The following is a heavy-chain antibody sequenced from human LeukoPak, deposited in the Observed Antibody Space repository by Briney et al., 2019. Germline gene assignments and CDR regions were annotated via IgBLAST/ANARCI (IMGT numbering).Heavy chain of an antibody. CDR1: GGSISSYY. CDR2: IYYSGST. V-gene: IGHV4-59*01. Sequence: PSETLSLTCTVSGGSISSYYWSWIRQPPGKGLEWIGYIYYSGSTNYNPSLKGRVTISVDTSKNQFSRKLSSVTAADTAVYYCASHEGYSFDYWGQGTLVTVSS. J-gene: IGHJ4*02. CDR3: ASHEGYSFDY. D-gene: IGHD1-1*01.